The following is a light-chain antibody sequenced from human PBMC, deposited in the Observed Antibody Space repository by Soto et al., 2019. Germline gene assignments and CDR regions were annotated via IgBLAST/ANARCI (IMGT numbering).Light chain of an antibody. Sequence: EIVLTQSPGTLSLSPGERATLSCRASQSVSSNYLGWYQQKPGQAPRLLIYGTSNRATGIPDRFRGSGSGTDFTLTISRLEPEDCAVYYCQQYGSSPQTFGQGTKVEIK. J-gene: IGKJ1*01. CDR2: GTS. V-gene: IGKV3-20*01. CDR3: QQYGSSPQT. CDR1: QSVSSNY.